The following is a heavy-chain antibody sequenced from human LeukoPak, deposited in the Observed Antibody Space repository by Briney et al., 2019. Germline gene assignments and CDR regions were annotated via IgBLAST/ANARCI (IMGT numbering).Heavy chain of an antibody. CDR3: SRWTGRSDDFDF. CDR1: GDTISGDDYY. V-gene: IGHV4-30-4*01. Sequence: SATLSLTCTVSGDTISGDDYYWRWLRQPPGKGLEWSGYMYYSGSTYYNPSLKSRGTVSVDTSKNQFSQKLGPVTAGDTDAAVCSRWTGRSDDFDFGGRGTLVTVSS. CDR2: MYYSGST. D-gene: IGHD3-16*01. J-gene: IGHJ4*03.